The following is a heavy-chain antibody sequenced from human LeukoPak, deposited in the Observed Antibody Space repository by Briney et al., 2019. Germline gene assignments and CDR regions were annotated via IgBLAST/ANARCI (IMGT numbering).Heavy chain of an antibody. J-gene: IGHJ4*02. CDR1: GGSISSGSYY. CDR3: AKGAYYFDY. CDR2: IYTSGST. V-gene: IGHV4-61*02. Sequence: SETLSLTCTVSGGSISSGSYYWSWIRQPAGKGLEWIGRIYTSGSTNYNPSLKNRVTISLDTSKNQSSLKLTSVTAADTALYYCAKGAYYFDYWGQGTLVTVSS. D-gene: IGHD1-26*01.